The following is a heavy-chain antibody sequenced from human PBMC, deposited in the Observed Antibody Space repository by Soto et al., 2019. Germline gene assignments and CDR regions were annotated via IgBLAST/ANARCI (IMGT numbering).Heavy chain of an antibody. V-gene: IGHV1-2*02. CDR2: INPNSGGT. CDR3: ARDREYSGYEIRLDY. J-gene: IGHJ4*02. CDR1: GYTFTGYY. D-gene: IGHD5-12*01. Sequence: ASVKVSCKASGYTFTGYYMHWVRQAPGQGLEWMGWINPNSGGTNYAQKFQGRVTITADKSTSTAYMELSSLRSEDTAVYYCARDREYSGYEIRLDYWGQGTLVTVSS.